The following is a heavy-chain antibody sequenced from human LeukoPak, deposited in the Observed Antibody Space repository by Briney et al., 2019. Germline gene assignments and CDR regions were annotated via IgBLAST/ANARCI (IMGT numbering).Heavy chain of an antibody. V-gene: IGHV3-48*03. CDR1: GFTFSSYE. Sequence: TGGSLRLSCAASGFTFSSYEMNWVRQAPGKGLEWVSYISSSGSTIYYADSVKGRFTISRDNAKNSLYLQMNSLRAEDTAVYYCARDSRYYYGSGRNYFDYWGQGTLVTVSS. D-gene: IGHD3-10*01. J-gene: IGHJ4*02. CDR2: ISSSGSTI. CDR3: ARDSRYYYGSGRNYFDY.